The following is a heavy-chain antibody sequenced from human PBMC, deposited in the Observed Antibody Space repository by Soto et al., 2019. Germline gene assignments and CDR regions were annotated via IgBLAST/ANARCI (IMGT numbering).Heavy chain of an antibody. J-gene: IGHJ5*02. Sequence: PSETLSLTCTVSGASISSYYWSWIRQPPGKGLEWIGYIYYSGSTRYNPSLKSRVTISVDTSKNQFSLNLNSMTAADTAVYYCARNGDCTRPGCIVGWFDPWGPGTLVTVSS. D-gene: IGHD2-8*01. CDR3: ARNGDCTRPGCIVGWFDP. V-gene: IGHV4-59*01. CDR1: GASISSYY. CDR2: IYYSGST.